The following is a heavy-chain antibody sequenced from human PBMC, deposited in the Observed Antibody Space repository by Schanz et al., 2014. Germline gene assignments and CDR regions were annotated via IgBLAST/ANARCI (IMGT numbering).Heavy chain of an antibody. Sequence: EAQVVESGGGLVKPGGSLRLSCVASGFTFSNAWMNWVRQGPGNRLEWVGRIKSRSDGGTTDYAAPVKGRFIISRDDSRNTMYLQMSGLKTEDKAVYYCSTTPNFYASGTYSWFDPWGQGTRVTVSS. CDR2: IKSRSDGGTT. D-gene: IGHD3-10*01. V-gene: IGHV3-15*01. J-gene: IGHJ5*02. CDR3: STTPNFYASGTYSWFDP. CDR1: GFTFSNAW.